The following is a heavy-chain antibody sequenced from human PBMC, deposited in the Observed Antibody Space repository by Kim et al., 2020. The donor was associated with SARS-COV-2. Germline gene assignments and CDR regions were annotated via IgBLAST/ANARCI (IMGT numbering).Heavy chain of an antibody. J-gene: IGHJ3*02. D-gene: IGHD6-19*01. V-gene: IGHV3-7*03. CDR2: IKQDGSEK. CDR3: ARDLWVAVAGMRSDAFDI. CDR1: GFTFSSYW. Sequence: GGSLRLSCAASGFTFSSYWMSWVRQAPGKGLEWVANIKQDGSEKYYVDSVKGRFTISRDNAKNSLYLQMNSLRAEDTAVYYCARDLWVAVAGMRSDAFDIWGQGTMVTVSS.